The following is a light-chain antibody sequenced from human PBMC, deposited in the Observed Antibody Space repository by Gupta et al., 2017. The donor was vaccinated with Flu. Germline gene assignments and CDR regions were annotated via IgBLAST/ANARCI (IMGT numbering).Light chain of an antibody. V-gene: IGKV3-20*01. CDR3: QQYGSSPPYT. J-gene: IGKJ2*01. CDR1: QSVSSSY. CDR2: GAS. Sequence: EIVLTQSPGTLYLSPGERATPSCRASQSVSSSYLAWYQQKPGQAPRLLIYGASSRATGIPDRFSGSGSGTDFTLTISRLEPEDFAVYYCQQYGSSPPYTFGQGTKLEIK.